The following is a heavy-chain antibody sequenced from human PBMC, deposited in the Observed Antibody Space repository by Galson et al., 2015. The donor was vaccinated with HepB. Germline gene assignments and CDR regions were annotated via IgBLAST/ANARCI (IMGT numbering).Heavy chain of an antibody. J-gene: IGHJ2*01. CDR3: ARHGRPMYYYDSSGYLPRPSDPNWYFDL. D-gene: IGHD3-22*01. CDR2: IYPGDSDT. Sequence: QSGAEVKKPGESLKISCKGSGYSFTSYWIGWVRQMPGKGLEWMGIIYPGDSDTRYSPSFQGQVTISADKSISTAYLQWSSLKASDTAMYYCARHGRPMYYYDSSGYLPRPSDPNWYFDLWGRSTLVTVSS. CDR1: GYSFTSYW. V-gene: IGHV5-51*01.